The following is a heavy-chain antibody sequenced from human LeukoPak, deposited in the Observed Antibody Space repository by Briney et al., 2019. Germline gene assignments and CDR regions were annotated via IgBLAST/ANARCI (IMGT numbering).Heavy chain of an antibody. V-gene: IGHV3-21*01. J-gene: IGHJ3*02. CDR1: GFTFSSYS. CDR3: ARGTGYYDSSGYYSSLHAFDI. Sequence: GGSLRLSCAASGFTFSSYSMNWVRQAPGKGLEWVSSISSSSRYIYYADSVKGRFTISRDNAKNSLYLQMNSLRAEDTAVYYCARGTGYYDSSGYYSSLHAFDIWGQGTMVTVSS. D-gene: IGHD3-22*01. CDR2: ISSSSRYI.